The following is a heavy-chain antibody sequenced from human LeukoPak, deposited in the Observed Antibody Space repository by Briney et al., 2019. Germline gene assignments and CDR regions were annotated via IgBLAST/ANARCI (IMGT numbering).Heavy chain of an antibody. CDR3: AVLDDFWSGYFDY. CDR1: GGSISSSSYY. CDR2: IYYSGST. D-gene: IGHD3-3*01. V-gene: IGHV4-39*01. Sequence: SETLSLTCTVSGGSISSSSYYWGWIRQPPGKGLEWIGSIYYSGSTYYNPSLRSRVTISVDTSKNQFSLKLSSVTAADTAVYYCAVLDDFWSGYFDYWGQGTLVTVSS. J-gene: IGHJ4*02.